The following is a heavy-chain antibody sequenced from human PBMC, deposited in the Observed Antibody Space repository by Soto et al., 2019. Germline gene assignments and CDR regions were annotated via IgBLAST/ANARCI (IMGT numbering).Heavy chain of an antibody. CDR2: IWYDGSNK. Sequence: QVQLVESGGGVVQPGRSLRLSCAASGFTFSSYGMHWVRQAPGKGLEWVAVIWYDGSNKYYADSVKGRFTISRDNSKNTLYLQMNSLRAEDTAVYYCARGFPWIQLWENDAFDIWGQGTMVTVSS. CDR3: ARGFPWIQLWENDAFDI. V-gene: IGHV3-33*01. D-gene: IGHD5-18*01. J-gene: IGHJ3*02. CDR1: GFTFSSYG.